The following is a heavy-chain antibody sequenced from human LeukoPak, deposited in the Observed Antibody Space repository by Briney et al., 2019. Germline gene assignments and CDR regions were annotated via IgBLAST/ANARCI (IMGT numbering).Heavy chain of an antibody. D-gene: IGHD5/OR15-5a*01. Sequence: PGGSLRLSCAASGFTFGSYWMSWVRQAPGKGLEWVANIKQDGSEKYYVDSVKGRFTISRDSAQSSLYLQMNSLRAEDTAVYYCASAAGNSVYWGQGTLVTVSS. V-gene: IGHV3-7*03. J-gene: IGHJ4*02. CDR1: GFTFGSYW. CDR3: ASAAGNSVY. CDR2: IKQDGSEK.